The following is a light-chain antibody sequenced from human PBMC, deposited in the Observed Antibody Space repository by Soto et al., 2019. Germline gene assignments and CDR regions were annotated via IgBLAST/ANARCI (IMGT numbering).Light chain of an antibody. V-gene: IGLV2-23*01. Sequence: QSALTQPASVSGSPGQSITISCTGTSSDVGSYNLVSWYQHHPGKAPKLMIHEGNKRPSGVSNRFSGSRFGNTASLRVSRLQAEDEADYYCCSYAGSAYVFGTGTKLTVL. CDR1: SSDVGSYNL. CDR2: EGN. J-gene: IGLJ1*01. CDR3: CSYAGSAYV.